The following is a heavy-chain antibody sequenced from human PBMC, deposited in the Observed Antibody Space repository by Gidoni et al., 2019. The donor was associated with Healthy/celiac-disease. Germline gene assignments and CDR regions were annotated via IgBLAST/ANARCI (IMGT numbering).Heavy chain of an antibody. D-gene: IGHD1-26*01. CDR3: TRSVYSDPWGYYYSGMDV. J-gene: IGHJ6*02. V-gene: IGHV3-13*04. CDR2: IGTAGDT. Sequence: EVQLVESAGGLVQPGGSLRLPCAAPGITFSSHDMHLVRQATGKGLEWVAAIGTAGDTYYPGSVTGRFTISRENATNSLYLQINNLRAGDAAVYYCTRSVYSDPWGYYYSGMDVWGRGTTVTVSS. CDR1: GITFSSHD.